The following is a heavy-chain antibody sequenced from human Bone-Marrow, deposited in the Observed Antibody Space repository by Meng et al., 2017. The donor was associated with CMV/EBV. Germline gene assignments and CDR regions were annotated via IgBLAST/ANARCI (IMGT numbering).Heavy chain of an antibody. V-gene: IGHV4-39*07. Sequence: SETLSLTCSVSGGSISSNSYYWGWIRQPPGKGLEWIGTIYYSGSTYYKPSLKSRVTISADTSKNQLSLKLSSVTAADTAVYYCARASPLSGSFAWGPGTLVTVSS. J-gene: IGHJ5*02. CDR1: GGSISSNSYY. CDR2: IYYSGST. D-gene: IGHD3-10*01. CDR3: ARASPLSGSFA.